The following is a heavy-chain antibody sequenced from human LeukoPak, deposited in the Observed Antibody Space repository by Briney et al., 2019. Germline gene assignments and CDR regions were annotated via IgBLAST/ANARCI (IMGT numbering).Heavy chain of an antibody. Sequence: GGSPRLSCAASGFTVSSNYMSWVRQAPGKGLEWVSVIYSGGSTYYADSVKGRFTISRHNSKNTLYLQMNSLRAEDTAVYYCASGVGARGYYFDYWGQGTLVTVSS. V-gene: IGHV3-53*04. J-gene: IGHJ4*02. CDR1: GFTVSSNY. CDR2: IYSGGST. D-gene: IGHD1-26*01. CDR3: ASGVGARGYYFDY.